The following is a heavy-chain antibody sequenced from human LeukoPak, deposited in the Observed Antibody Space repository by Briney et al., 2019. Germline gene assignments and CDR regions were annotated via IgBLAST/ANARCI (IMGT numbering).Heavy chain of an antibody. D-gene: IGHD1-26*01. CDR1: GFTFSRLW. V-gene: IGHV3-7*01. Sequence: GGSLRLSCTASGFTFSRLWMSWVRQAPGKGLEWVAKINEDGSVEYYVDSVKGRVTISRDNAKTSVSLQLNSLRVEDTAVYYCAKGGWLDNWGQGTLVIVSS. CDR3: AKGGWLDN. CDR2: INEDGSVE. J-gene: IGHJ4*02.